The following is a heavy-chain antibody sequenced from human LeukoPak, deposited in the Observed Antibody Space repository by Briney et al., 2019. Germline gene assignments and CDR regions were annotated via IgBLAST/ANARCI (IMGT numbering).Heavy chain of an antibody. J-gene: IGHJ4*02. V-gene: IGHV4-59*01. CDR1: GGSISSYY. D-gene: IGHD3-10*01. CDR3: VRDRELSF. CDR2: IYYSGTT. Sequence: PSETLSLTCTVSGGSISSYYWSWIRQPPGKGLEWIGYIYYSGTTYYNPSLKSRVTISVDTSKNQFSLKLTSMTAADTAVYYCVRDRELSFWGQGTLVTVSS.